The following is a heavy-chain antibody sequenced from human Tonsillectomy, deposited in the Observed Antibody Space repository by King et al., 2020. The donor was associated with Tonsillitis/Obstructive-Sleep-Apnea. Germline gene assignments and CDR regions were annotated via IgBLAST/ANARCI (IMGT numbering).Heavy chain of an antibody. CDR2: ISYDGSNK. V-gene: IGHV3-30*18. D-gene: IGHD3-3*01. CDR1: GLTLSTYG. CDR3: AKGQDFCSGSTDY. Sequence: VQLVESGGGVVQPGRSLRLSCAASGLTLSTYGMHWVRQATGKGLEWVAVISYDGSNKYYADSVKGRFTISRDNSKNTLYLQMNSLRAEDTAVYYCAKGQDFCSGSTDYWGQGTLVTVSS. J-gene: IGHJ4*02.